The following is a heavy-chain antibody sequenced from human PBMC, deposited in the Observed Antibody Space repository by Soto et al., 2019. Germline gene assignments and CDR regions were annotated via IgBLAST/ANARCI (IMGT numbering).Heavy chain of an antibody. CDR3: ASTGYPDMDV. CDR2: IDPSDSYT. CDR1: GYSFTSYW. D-gene: IGHD6-13*01. V-gene: IGHV5-10-1*01. Sequence: GESLKISCKGSGYSFTSYWISWVRQMPGKGLEWMGRIDPSDSYTNYSPSFQGHVTISADKSISTAYLQWSSLKASDTAMYYCASTGYPDMDVWGQGTTVTVSS. J-gene: IGHJ6*02.